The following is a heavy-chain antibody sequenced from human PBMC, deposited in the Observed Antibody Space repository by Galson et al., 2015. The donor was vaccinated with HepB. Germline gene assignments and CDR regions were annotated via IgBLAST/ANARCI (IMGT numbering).Heavy chain of an antibody. CDR2: IYDDGST. V-gene: IGHV3-66*02. Sequence: SLRLSCAASGFTVSSHYMSWVRQAPGKGLEWVSVIYDDGSTYYADSVKGRFTISRDNSKNTLYLHMNSLRAEDTAVYYCARDFSPFFFDPWGQGTLVTVS. CDR1: GFTVSSHY. J-gene: IGHJ5*02. D-gene: IGHD2/OR15-2a*01. CDR3: ARDFSPFFFDP.